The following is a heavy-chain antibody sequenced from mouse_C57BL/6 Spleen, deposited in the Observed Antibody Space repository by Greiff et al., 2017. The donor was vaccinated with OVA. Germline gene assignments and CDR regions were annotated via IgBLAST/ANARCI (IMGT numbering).Heavy chain of an antibody. CDR2: IDPSGSYT. CDR1: GYTFTSYW. Sequence: QVQLQQPGAELVKPGASVKLSCKASGYTFTSYWMQWVKQRPGQGLEWIGKIDPSGSYTNYNQKFKGKATLSVDTSSSTAYMQLSSLTSEDSAVYYCARGGYYGSSSDYWGQGTTLTVSS. V-gene: IGHV1-50*01. J-gene: IGHJ2*01. CDR3: ARGGYYGSSSDY. D-gene: IGHD1-1*01.